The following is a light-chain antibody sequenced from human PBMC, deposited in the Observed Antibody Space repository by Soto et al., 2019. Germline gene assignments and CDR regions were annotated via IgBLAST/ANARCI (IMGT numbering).Light chain of an antibody. V-gene: IGKV3-11*01. CDR3: QQFSSYPLT. CDR2: DAS. J-gene: IGKJ4*01. Sequence: EIVLPQSPATLSLSPGERASLSCRASQSVSSYLAWYQQKPGQAPRLLIYDASNRATGIPDRFSGGGSGTDFTLTISRLEPEDFAVYYCQQFSSYPLTFGGGTKVDI. CDR1: QSVSSY.